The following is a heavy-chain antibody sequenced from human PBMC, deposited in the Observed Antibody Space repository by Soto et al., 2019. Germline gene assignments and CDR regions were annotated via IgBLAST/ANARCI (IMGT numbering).Heavy chain of an antibody. D-gene: IGHD6-19*01. Sequence: GGSLRLSCAASGFTFSSYSMNWVRQAPGKGLEWVSYISSSSSTIYYADSVKGRFTISRDDAKNSLYLQMNSLRDEDTAVYYCARDPYSSGWYPTGGWFDPWGQGTLVTVSS. CDR2: ISSSSSTI. J-gene: IGHJ5*02. CDR3: ARDPYSSGWYPTGGWFDP. CDR1: GFTFSSYS. V-gene: IGHV3-48*02.